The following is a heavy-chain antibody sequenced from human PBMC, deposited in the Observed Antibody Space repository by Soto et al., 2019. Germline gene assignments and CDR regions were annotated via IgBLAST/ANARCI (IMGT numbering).Heavy chain of an antibody. CDR2: ISPYNGNT. CDR3: XXXXXXXXXXFDP. CDR1: GYIFASYG. V-gene: IGHV1-18*01. Sequence: QVQLVQSGAEVKEPGASVKVSRKASGYIFASYGISWVRQAPGQGLEWMGWISPYNGNTNCAQKFQGRVTMTTDRXXXXXXXXXXXXXXXXXXXXXXXXXXXXXXXXFDPWGQGTLVTVSS. J-gene: IGHJ5*02.